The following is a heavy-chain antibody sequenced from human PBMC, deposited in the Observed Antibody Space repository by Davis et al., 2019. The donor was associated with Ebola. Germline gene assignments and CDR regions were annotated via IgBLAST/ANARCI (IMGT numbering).Heavy chain of an antibody. CDR1: GYTFTDYY. D-gene: IGHD3-16*01. CDR3: ARELHGGEFNY. CDR2: ISPKSGGG. J-gene: IGHJ4*02. Sequence: ASVKVSCKASGYTFTDYYIHWVRQAPGQGLEWMGWISPKSGGGNYAPKFQGRVTMTTDTSIRTAYLDLSSLKSDDTAVFYCARELHGGEFNYWGQGTLVTVSS. V-gene: IGHV1-2*02.